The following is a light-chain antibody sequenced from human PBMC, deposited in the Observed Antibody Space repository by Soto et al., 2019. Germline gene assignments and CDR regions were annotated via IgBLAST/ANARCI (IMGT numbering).Light chain of an antibody. CDR1: QSVSSD. CDR3: QQYNNWPRK. V-gene: IGKV3-15*01. J-gene: IGKJ1*01. CDR2: GAS. Sequence: IVMPQSPATLSVSPGERATLSCRASQSVSSDLAWYHQKPGQAPRLLIYGASTRATGIPARFSGSGSGTEFTLSINSLQSEDFAVYYCQQYNNWPRKFGQGTKGDIK.